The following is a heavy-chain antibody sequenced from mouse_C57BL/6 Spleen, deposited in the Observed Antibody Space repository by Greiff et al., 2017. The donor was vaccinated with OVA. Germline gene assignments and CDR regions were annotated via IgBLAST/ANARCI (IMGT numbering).Heavy chain of an antibody. Sequence: EVQLVESGEGLVKPGGSLKLSCAASGFTFSSYAMSWVRQTPEKRLEWVAYISSGGDYIYYADTVKGRFTISRDNARNTLYLQMSSLKSEDTAMYYCTRENPITTDFDYWGQGTTLTVSS. D-gene: IGHD1-1*01. CDR1: GFTFSSYA. CDR2: ISSGGDYI. CDR3: TRENPITTDFDY. J-gene: IGHJ2*01. V-gene: IGHV5-9-1*02.